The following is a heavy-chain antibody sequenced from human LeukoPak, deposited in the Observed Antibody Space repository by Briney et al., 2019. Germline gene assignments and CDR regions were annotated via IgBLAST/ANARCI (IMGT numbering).Heavy chain of an antibody. Sequence: SETPSLTCTVSGGSISSYYWSWIRQPAGKGLEWIGRIYTSGSTNYNPSLKSRVTMSVDTSKNQFSLKLSSVTAADTAVYYCARDERAYYYDSSGYLFDYWGQGTLVTVSS. CDR1: GGSISSYY. V-gene: IGHV4-4*07. CDR3: ARDERAYYYDSSGYLFDY. D-gene: IGHD3-22*01. J-gene: IGHJ4*02. CDR2: IYTSGST.